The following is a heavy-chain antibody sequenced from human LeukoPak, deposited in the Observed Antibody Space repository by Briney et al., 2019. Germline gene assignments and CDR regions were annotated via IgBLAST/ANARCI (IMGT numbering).Heavy chain of an antibody. J-gene: IGHJ4*02. CDR1: GFTLSSTG. Sequence: PGGSLRLPCAASGFTLSSTGMHWVRQAPGKGLEWVAVIWSDGINKFYADSVRGRFTFSRDNSKNTLSLQMNSLRAEDTAVYYCARDWSPYDSSGYPCLWGQGTLVTVSS. V-gene: IGHV3-33*01. CDR3: ARDWSPYDSSGYPCL. CDR2: IWSDGINK. D-gene: IGHD3-22*01.